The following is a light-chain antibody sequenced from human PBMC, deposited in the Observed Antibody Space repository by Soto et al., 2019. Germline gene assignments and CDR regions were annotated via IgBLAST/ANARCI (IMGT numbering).Light chain of an antibody. Sequence: EIGMTQSRATLSGSPGERATISCRASQSVRSRLAWYQQKPGQAPRLLIFDASTRATGIPARFSGSGSGTEFTLTISSLQSEDFAVYYCQQYNIWPPWTFGQGTKVDIK. V-gene: IGKV3-15*01. J-gene: IGKJ1*01. CDR2: DAS. CDR1: QSVRSR. CDR3: QQYNIWPPWT.